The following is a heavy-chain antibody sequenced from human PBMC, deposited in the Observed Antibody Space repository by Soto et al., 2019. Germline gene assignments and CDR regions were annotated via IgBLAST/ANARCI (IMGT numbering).Heavy chain of an antibody. Sequence: QLQLQESGPGLVKPSETLSLTCTVSGGSISSSSYYWGWIRQPPGKGLEWIGSIYYSGSTYYNPSLKSRVTISVDTSKNQFSLKLSSVTAADTAVYYCATLMGISRRRWGGYYYYGMDVWGQGTTVTVSS. D-gene: IGHD2-15*01. CDR1: GGSISSSSYY. J-gene: IGHJ6*02. V-gene: IGHV4-39*01. CDR2: IYYSGST. CDR3: ATLMGISRRRWGGYYYYGMDV.